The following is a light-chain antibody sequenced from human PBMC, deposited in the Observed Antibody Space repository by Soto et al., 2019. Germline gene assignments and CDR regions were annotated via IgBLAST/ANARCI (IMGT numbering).Light chain of an antibody. CDR2: SNN. J-gene: IGLJ3*02. Sequence: QSVLTQPPSASGTPGQRVTISCSGSSSNIGSNYVYWYQQLPGTAPKLLIYSNNQRPSGVPDRFSGSKSGTSASLAISGLRSEDEADYYCCSYAGSSTFRVFGGGTKLTVL. V-gene: IGLV1-47*02. CDR1: SSNIGSNY. CDR3: CSYAGSSTFRV.